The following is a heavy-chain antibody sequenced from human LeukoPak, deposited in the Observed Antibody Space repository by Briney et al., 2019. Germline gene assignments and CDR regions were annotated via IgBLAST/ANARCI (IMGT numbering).Heavy chain of an antibody. CDR3: ARQRQNFYGSGASDF. D-gene: IGHD3-10*01. CDR2: IFPDDSET. V-gene: IGHV5-51*01. Sequence: GESLKISCQAFGYSFASYWIGWVRQMPGKGLEWMGIIFPDDSETRYSPSFQGQVTISADKSITTAYLQWSSLKTSDTAMYYCARQRQNFYGSGASDFWGQGTLVTVSS. CDR1: GYSFASYW. J-gene: IGHJ4*02.